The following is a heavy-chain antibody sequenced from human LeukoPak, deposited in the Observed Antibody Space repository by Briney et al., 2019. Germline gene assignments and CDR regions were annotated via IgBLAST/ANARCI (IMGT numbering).Heavy chain of an antibody. CDR1: GGSFSGYY. V-gene: IGHV4-34*12. Sequence: SETLSLTCAVYGGSFSGYYWGWVRQPPGKGLEWIGNIFYSGSTYYSPPLKSRLTISLDTSRNQFSLRLNSVTAADTAVYYCAKSNGYGLVDIWGQGTMVTVSS. D-gene: IGHD3-10*01. J-gene: IGHJ3*02. CDR2: IFYSGST. CDR3: AKSNGYGLVDI.